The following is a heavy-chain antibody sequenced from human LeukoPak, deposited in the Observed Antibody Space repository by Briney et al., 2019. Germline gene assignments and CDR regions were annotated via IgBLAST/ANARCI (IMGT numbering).Heavy chain of an antibody. D-gene: IGHD5-12*01. V-gene: IGHV1-18*01. CDR2: ISAYNGNT. Sequence: ASVKVSCKASGYTLTSYGISWVRQPPGQGLEWMGWISAYNGNTNYAQKLQGRVTMTTDTSTSTAYMELRSLRSDDTAVYYCARDMDIVATIFFDYWGQGTLVTVSS. CDR3: ARDMDIVATIFFDY. J-gene: IGHJ4*02. CDR1: GYTLTSYG.